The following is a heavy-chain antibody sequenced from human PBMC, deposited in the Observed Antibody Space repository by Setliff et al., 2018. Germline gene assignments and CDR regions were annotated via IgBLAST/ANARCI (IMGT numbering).Heavy chain of an antibody. CDR1: EYTFTGYY. CDR2: INRNSGGT. J-gene: IGHJ4*02. D-gene: IGHD3-10*01. V-gene: IGHV1-2*06. CDR3: ARGLLWFGEPQLDY. Sequence: ASVKVSCKASEYTFTGYYIHWVRQAPGQGLEWMGRINRNSGGTNYAQKFQGRVTMTRDTSISTAYMELSSLKSDDTAMYYCARGLLWFGEPQLDYWGQGTLVTVSS.